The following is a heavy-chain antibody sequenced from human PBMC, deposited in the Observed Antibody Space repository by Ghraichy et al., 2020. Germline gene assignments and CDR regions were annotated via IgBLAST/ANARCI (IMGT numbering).Heavy chain of an antibody. D-gene: IGHD6-19*01. V-gene: IGHV4-39*07. CDR3: AREGSVSYYYYYTDV. Sequence: ESLNISCTVSGGSISSGYCWGWIRQAPGKGLEWIGSIYYTGTSYYNPSLKSRVTIAVDKSKSQFSLKLSSVTAADAAVYYCAREGSVSYYYYYTDVWGKGTTVTVSS. CDR2: IYYTGTS. CDR1: GGSISSGYC. J-gene: IGHJ6*03.